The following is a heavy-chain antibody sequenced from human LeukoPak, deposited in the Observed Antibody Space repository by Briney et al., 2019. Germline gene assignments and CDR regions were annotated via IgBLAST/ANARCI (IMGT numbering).Heavy chain of an antibody. CDR3: ARAPAPIDY. CDR2: INPNSVGT. CDR1: GYTFTGYY. J-gene: IGHJ4*02. V-gene: IGHV1-2*02. Sequence: GASVKVSCKASGYTFTGYYMHWVRQAPGQGLEWMGGINPNSVGTNYAQKFQARVTMTRDTSIITAYMELSRLRSDDTAVDYCARAPAPIDYWSEGSLVTVSS.